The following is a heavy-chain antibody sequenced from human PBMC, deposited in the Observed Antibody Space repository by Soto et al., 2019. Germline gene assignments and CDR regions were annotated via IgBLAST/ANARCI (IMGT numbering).Heavy chain of an antibody. CDR2: IYYSGST. J-gene: IGHJ4*02. CDR3: ARNKITGLFDY. V-gene: IGHV4-30-4*01. CDR1: GGSISSGDYY. Sequence: PSETLSLTCTVSGGSISSGDYYWSWIRQPPGKGLEWIGYIYYSGSTYYNPSLKSRVTMSVDTSKNQFSLKLSSVTAADTAVYYCARNKITGLFDYWGQGTLVTVS. D-gene: IGHD2-8*02.